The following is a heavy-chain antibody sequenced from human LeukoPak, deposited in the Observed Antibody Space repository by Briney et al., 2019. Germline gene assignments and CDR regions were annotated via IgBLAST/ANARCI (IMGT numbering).Heavy chain of an antibody. J-gene: IGHJ4*02. CDR1: GGSISSYY. V-gene: IGHV4-59*01. CDR2: IYYSGST. CDR3: ARVGYYDSSGYYDY. Sequence: SETLPLTCTVSGGSISSYYWSWIRQPPGKGLEWIGYIYYSGSTNYNPSLKSRVTISIDTSKSHFSLKLSSVTAADTAVYYRARVGYYDSSGYYDYWGQGTLVTVSS. D-gene: IGHD3-22*01.